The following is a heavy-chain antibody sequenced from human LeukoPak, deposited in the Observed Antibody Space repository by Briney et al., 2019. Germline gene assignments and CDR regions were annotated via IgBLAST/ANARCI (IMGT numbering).Heavy chain of an antibody. CDR1: EFTFSSYV. CDR2: ISASGGST. V-gene: IGHV3-23*01. Sequence: GGSLRLSCAASEFTFSSYVMSWVRQAPGKGLEWVSAISASGGSTYYADSVKGRFTISRDNSKYTLSLQMNSLRTEDTAVYYCAKVDNWKYGHHDFWGQGALVTVSS. D-gene: IGHD1-1*01. J-gene: IGHJ4*02. CDR3: AKVDNWKYGHHDF.